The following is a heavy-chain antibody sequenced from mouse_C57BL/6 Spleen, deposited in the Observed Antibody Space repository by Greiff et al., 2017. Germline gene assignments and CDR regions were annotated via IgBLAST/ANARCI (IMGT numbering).Heavy chain of an antibody. CDR3: ARYGSPHAYFDY. CDR1: GYTFTDYN. D-gene: IGHD1-1*01. V-gene: IGHV1-22*01. Sequence: EVKLVESGPELVKPGASVKMSCKASGYTFTDYNMHWVKQSHGKSLEWIGYINPNNGGTSYNQKFKGKATLTVNKSSSTAYMELRSLTSEDSAVYHCARYGSPHAYFDYWGQGTTLTVSS. J-gene: IGHJ2*01. CDR2: INPNNGGT.